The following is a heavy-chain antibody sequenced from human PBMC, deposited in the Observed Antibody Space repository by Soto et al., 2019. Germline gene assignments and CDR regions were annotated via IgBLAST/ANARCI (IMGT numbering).Heavy chain of an antibody. CDR2: IYHSGST. CDR3: ARGVIGIFGVVNAFDI. D-gene: IGHD3-3*01. J-gene: IGHJ3*02. Sequence: PSETLSLTCAVSGGSISSGGYSWSWIRQPPGKGLEWIGFIYHSGSTYYNPSLKSRLTISLDTSKNQFSLKLSSVTAADTAVYYCARGVIGIFGVVNAFDIWGQGTMVTVSS. CDR1: GGSISSGGYS. V-gene: IGHV4-30-2*01.